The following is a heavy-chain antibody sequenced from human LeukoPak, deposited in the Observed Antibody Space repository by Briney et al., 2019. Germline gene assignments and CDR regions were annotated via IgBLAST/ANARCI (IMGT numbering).Heavy chain of an antibody. Sequence: PGGSLRLSCAASGFTVSSTYMSRVRQSPGKGLEWVSVVYKDGKMFYIDSVKGRFAISRDTSKNTVYLQMNNLRAEDTAVYYCAKSWNELDWFDPWGQGTLVTVSS. J-gene: IGHJ5*02. CDR3: AKSWNELDWFDP. CDR1: GFTVSSTY. V-gene: IGHV3-53*01. CDR2: VYKDGKM. D-gene: IGHD1-1*01.